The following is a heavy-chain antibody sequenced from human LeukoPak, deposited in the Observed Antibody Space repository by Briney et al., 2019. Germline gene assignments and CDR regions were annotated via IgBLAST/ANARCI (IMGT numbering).Heavy chain of an antibody. D-gene: IGHD3-9*01. V-gene: IGHV3-30*02. CDR1: GFTFSHYG. CDR3: TKYRSGNFDYYPDLDS. CDR2: TRYDESLK. Sequence: GGSLRLSCAASGFTFSHYGMHWVRQAPGKGLEWVAFTRYDESLKYYAGSVRGRFTISRDNSKNTLYLQMNGLRTEDTAIYYCTKYRSGNFDYYPDLDSWGQGILVTVSS. J-gene: IGHJ4*02.